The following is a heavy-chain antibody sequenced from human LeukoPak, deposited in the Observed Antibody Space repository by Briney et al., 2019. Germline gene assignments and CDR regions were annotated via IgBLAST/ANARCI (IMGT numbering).Heavy chain of an antibody. Sequence: PGGSLRLSCVTSGFTFDDYGMSWVRQAPGKGLEWVSGINWNGGSTDYADSVKGRFTISRDNANNTLSLQMNSLRPEDTGVYYCARAPSEIGGYYPEYFRHWGQGTLVTVSS. V-gene: IGHV3-20*04. CDR1: GFTFDDYG. CDR2: INWNGGST. CDR3: ARAPSEIGGYYPEYFRH. J-gene: IGHJ1*01. D-gene: IGHD3-22*01.